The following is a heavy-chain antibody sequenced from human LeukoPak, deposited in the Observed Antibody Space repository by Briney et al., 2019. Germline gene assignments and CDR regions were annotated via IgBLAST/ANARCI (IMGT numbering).Heavy chain of an antibody. Sequence: GGSLRLSCAASGFTFSSYSMNWVRQAPGKGLEWVSSISSSSSYIYYADSVKGRLTISRDNAKNSLYLQMNSLRAEDTAVYYCARAPLVDTAMANYWGQGTLVTVSS. CDR2: ISSSSSYI. V-gene: IGHV3-21*01. CDR3: ARAPLVDTAMANY. D-gene: IGHD5-18*01. CDR1: GFTFSSYS. J-gene: IGHJ4*02.